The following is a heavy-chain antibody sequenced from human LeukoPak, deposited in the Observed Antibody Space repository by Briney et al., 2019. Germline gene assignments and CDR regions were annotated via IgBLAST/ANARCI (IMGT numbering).Heavy chain of an antibody. J-gene: IGHJ3*02. CDR2: ISSSSSYI. D-gene: IGHD2-2*01. V-gene: IGHV3-21*01. Sequence: PGGSLRLSCAASGFTFSSYSMNWVRQAPGKGLEWVSSISSSSSYIYYADSVKGRFPISRDNAKNSLYLQMNSLRAEDTAVYYCARMWGQLLTNAFDIWGQGTMVTVSS. CDR1: GFTFSSYS. CDR3: ARMWGQLLTNAFDI.